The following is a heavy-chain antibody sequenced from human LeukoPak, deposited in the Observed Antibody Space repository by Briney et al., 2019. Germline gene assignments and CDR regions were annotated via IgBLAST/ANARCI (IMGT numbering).Heavy chain of an antibody. CDR2: INHSGST. V-gene: IGHV4-34*01. D-gene: IGHD2-21*01. CDR3: ARFPYYSYYMDV. Sequence: PSETLSLTCAVYGGSFSGYYWSWIRQPPGKGLEWIGEINHSGSTNYNPSLKSRVTISVDTSKNHFSLKLSSVTAADTAVYYCARFPYYSYYMDVWGKGTTVTVSS. CDR1: GGSFSGYY. J-gene: IGHJ6*03.